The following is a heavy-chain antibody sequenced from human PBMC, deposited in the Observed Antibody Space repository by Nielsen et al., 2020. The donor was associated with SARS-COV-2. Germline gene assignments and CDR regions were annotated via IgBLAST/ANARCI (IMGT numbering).Heavy chain of an antibody. CDR1: GGSISSGSYY. J-gene: IGHJ3*02. CDR3: ARDEGYCSSTSCYTAFDI. CDR2: IYTSGST. D-gene: IGHD2-2*02. V-gene: IGHV4-61*02. Sequence: SETLSPTCTVSGGSISSGSYYWSWIRQPAGKGLEWIGRIYTSGSTNYNPSLNSRVTISVDTSKNQFSLKLSSVTAADTAVYYCARDEGYCSSTSCYTAFDIWGQGTMVTVSS.